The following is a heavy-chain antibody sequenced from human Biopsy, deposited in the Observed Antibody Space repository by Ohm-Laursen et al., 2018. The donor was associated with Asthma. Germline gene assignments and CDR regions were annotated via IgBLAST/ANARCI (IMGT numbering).Heavy chain of an antibody. D-gene: IGHD6-13*01. Sequence: TLSLTCSVYGGSFSGYYWSWIRQPPGKGLEWIGEINHSGSTNYNPSLKSRVTISVGTSKNQFSLKLSSVTAADTAVYYCARITNDRIAAAGRDYYYGMDVWGQGTTVTVSS. J-gene: IGHJ6*02. CDR3: ARITNDRIAAAGRDYYYGMDV. CDR1: GGSFSGYY. CDR2: INHSGST. V-gene: IGHV4-34*01.